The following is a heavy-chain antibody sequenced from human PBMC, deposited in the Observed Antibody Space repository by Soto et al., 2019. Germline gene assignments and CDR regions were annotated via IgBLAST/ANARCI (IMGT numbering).Heavy chain of an antibody. J-gene: IGHJ6*02. CDR1: GFTFSSYG. CDR2: IWDDGSNK. D-gene: IGHD5-12*01. CDR3: ARRSQAGDGYNSVDYYYYGIDV. V-gene: IGHV3-33*01. Sequence: GGALRLSCAASGFTFSSYGMHWVRQAPGKGLEGVAGIWDDGSNKYYADCVKGRFTISRDNSKYKLYLQMNSLRGEDTAVYYCARRSQAGDGYNSVDYYYYGIDVWGQGTTVTVSS.